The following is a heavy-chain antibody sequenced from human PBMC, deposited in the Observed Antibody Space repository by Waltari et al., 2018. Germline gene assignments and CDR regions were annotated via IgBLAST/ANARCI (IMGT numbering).Heavy chain of an antibody. CDR2: ISGSGGST. V-gene: IGHV3-23*04. J-gene: IGHJ4*02. D-gene: IGHD6-19*01. CDR1: GFTCSSCA. Sequence: EVQLVESGGGLVQPGGSLRLSCAAAGFTCSSCAMSWVRQAPGKGLEWVSAISGSGGSTYYADSVKGRFTISRDNSKNTLYLQMNSLRAEDTAVYYCAKDRDGHSSGWPFDYWGQGTLVTVSS. CDR3: AKDRDGHSSGWPFDY.